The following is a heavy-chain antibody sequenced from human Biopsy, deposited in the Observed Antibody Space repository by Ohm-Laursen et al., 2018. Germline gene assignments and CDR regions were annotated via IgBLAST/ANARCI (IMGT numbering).Heavy chain of an antibody. J-gene: IGHJ5*02. V-gene: IGHV4-39*01. CDR3: ARDYDTSGYYYVS. CDR2: IFYRGST. Sequence: SDTLSLTCTVSGGSISNNNYYWGWIRQPPGKGLEWIGSIFYRGSTHYKPSLKSRVNISVDTSKNQFSPKLNSVTAADTAVYYCARDYDTSGYYYVSWGQGTLVTVSS. D-gene: IGHD3-22*01. CDR1: GGSISNNNYY.